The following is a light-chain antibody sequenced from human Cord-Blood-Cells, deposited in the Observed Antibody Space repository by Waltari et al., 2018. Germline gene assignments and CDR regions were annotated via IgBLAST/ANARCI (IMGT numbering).Light chain of an antibody. CDR1: SGSIASNY. CDR2: EDN. CDR3: QSYDSSNVV. V-gene: IGLV6-57*01. J-gene: IGLJ2*01. Sequence: NFMLTQPHSVSESPGKTVTISCTRSSGSIASNYVQWYQQRPGSSPTTVIYEDNQRPSVVPDRFSGSIDSSSNSASLTISGLKTEDEADYYCQSYDSSNVVFGGGTKPTVL.